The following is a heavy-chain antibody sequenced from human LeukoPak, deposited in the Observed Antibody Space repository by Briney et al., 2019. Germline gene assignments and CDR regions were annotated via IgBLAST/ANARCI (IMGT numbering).Heavy chain of an antibody. CDR2: IIPIFGTA. Sequence: SVKVSCKASGGTFSSYAISWVRQAPGQGLEWMGGIIPIFGTANYAQKFQGRVTITGDKSTSTAYMELSSLRSEDTAVYYCASTTVTTLGYFDYWGQGTLVTVSS. D-gene: IGHD4-17*01. CDR1: GGTFSSYA. V-gene: IGHV1-69*06. CDR3: ASTTVTTLGYFDY. J-gene: IGHJ4*02.